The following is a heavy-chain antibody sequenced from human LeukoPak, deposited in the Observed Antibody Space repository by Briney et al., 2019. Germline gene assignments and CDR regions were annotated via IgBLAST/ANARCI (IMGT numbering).Heavy chain of an antibody. J-gene: IGHJ6*03. Sequence: GGSLRLSCAASGFTFSSYSMNWVRQAPGKGLEWVSSINSSSSYIYYADSVKGRFTISRDNAKNSLYLQMNSLRAEDTAVYYCARDAIVVVPAAPRTTYYYYMDVWGKGTTVTVSS. CDR3: ARDAIVVVPAAPRTTYYYYMDV. D-gene: IGHD2-2*01. CDR1: GFTFSSYS. CDR2: INSSSSYI. V-gene: IGHV3-21*01.